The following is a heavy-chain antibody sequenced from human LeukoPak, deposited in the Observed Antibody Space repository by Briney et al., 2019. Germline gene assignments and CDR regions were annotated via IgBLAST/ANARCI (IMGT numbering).Heavy chain of an antibody. CDR2: ISPDGSAE. Sequence: GGSLRLSCVASGFAFSSYWMSWVRQAPGKGLELVANISPDGSAEDYVDSVRGRFAISRDNAENSLYLQMTSLRPEDTALYYCAKHLRATNTYIFFGLDVWGQGTTVTVSS. CDR3: AKHLRATNTYIFFGLDV. V-gene: IGHV3-7*03. D-gene: IGHD1-26*01. J-gene: IGHJ6*02. CDR1: GFAFSSYW.